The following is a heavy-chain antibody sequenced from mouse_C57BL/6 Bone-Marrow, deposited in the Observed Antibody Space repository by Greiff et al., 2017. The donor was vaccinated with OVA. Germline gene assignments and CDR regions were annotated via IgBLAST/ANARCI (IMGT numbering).Heavy chain of an antibody. CDR3: ARTPVYYAMDY. CDR1: GFTFSDYG. Sequence: EVNVVESGGGLVQPGGSLKLSCAASGFTFSDYGMAWVRQAPRKGPEWVAFISNLAYSIYYADTVTGRFTISRENAKNTLYLEMSSLRSEDTAMYYCARTPVYYAMDYWGQGTSVTVSS. V-gene: IGHV5-15*01. J-gene: IGHJ4*01. CDR2: ISNLAYSI.